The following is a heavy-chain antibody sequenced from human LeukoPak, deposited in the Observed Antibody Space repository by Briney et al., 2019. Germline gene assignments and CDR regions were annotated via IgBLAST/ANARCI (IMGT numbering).Heavy chain of an antibody. Sequence: GESLEISCEASGYTFSNQWIGWVRQMPGKGLEWMGTIYPGDSDTRYNPSFQGQVTISVDKSITTTYLQWSSLKASDTAMYYCARTGYHYGSGSHYAFDIWGQGTMVTVSS. CDR1: GYTFSNQW. CDR3: ARTGYHYGSGSHYAFDI. CDR2: IYPGDSDT. J-gene: IGHJ3*02. V-gene: IGHV5-51*01. D-gene: IGHD3-10*01.